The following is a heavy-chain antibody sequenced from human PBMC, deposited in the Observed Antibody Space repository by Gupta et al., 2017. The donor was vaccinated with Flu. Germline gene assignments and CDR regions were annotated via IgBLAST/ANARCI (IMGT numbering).Heavy chain of an antibody. CDR2: LKSETDGGTA. CDR3: TTDSSGGIAFDI. D-gene: IGHD3-10*01. J-gene: IGHJ3*02. Sequence: RQAPGKGLEWVGRLKSETDGGTADYGAPVKGRFTISRDDSKNTLWLQMNSLRTEDTAVYYCTTDSSGGIAFDIWGQGTTVTVSA. V-gene: IGHV3-15*01.